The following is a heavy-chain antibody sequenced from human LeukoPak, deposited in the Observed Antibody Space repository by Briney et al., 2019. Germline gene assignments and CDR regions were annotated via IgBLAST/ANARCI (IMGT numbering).Heavy chain of an antibody. Sequence: ASVKVSCKASGYTFSNHAMNWVRQAPGQGLELMGWINTNTGIPTYAQGFAGRFVSSLDTSVTTAYLQITSLKAEDTAVYYCARDLVSAGFDIWGQGTMVTVSS. CDR2: INTNTGIP. CDR3: ARDLVSAGFDI. CDR1: GYTFSNHA. D-gene: IGHD6-6*01. J-gene: IGHJ3*02. V-gene: IGHV7-4-1*02.